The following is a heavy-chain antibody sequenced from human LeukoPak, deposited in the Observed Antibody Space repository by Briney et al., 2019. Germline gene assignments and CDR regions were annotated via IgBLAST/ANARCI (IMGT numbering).Heavy chain of an antibody. Sequence: PGRSLRLSCAASGFTFTSYAMSWVRQAPGKGLEWVSTISDTGGSTDYADSVKGRFTISRDNSKSTLYLQMNSLRAEDTAVYYCAKDSWYTSGWFDYWGQGTLVTVSS. V-gene: IGHV3-23*01. CDR3: AKDSWYTSGWFDY. CDR1: GFTFTSYA. D-gene: IGHD6-19*01. J-gene: IGHJ4*02. CDR2: ISDTGGST.